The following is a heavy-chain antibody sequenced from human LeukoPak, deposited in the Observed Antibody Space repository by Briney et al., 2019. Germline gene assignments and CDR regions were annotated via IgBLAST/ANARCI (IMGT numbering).Heavy chain of an antibody. D-gene: IGHD6-19*01. CDR3: ARVFTISSGWYRSFDY. J-gene: IGHJ4*02. CDR1: GYTLTSYG. CDR2: ISAYNGHT. V-gene: IGHV1-18*01. Sequence: ASVKVSCKASGYTLTSYGISWVRQAPGQGLEWMGWISAYNGHTNYAQKVRGRVTMTTDTSTSTAYMELRSLRSDDTAVYYCARVFTISSGWYRSFDYWGQGTLVTVSS.